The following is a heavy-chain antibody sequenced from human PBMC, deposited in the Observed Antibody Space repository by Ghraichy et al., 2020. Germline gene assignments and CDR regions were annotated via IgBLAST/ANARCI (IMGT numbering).Heavy chain of an antibody. CDR1: GFTFSSYA. J-gene: IGHJ6*03. CDR2: ISYDGSNK. D-gene: IGHD2-2*02. CDR3: ARDSAAIRAYYYYYMDV. Sequence: GGSLRLSCAASGFTFSSYAMHWVRQAPGKGLEWVAVISYDGSNKYYADSVKGRFTISGDNSKNTLYLQMNSLRAEDTAVYYCARDSAAIRAYYYYYMDVWGKGTTVTVSS. V-gene: IGHV3-30-3*01.